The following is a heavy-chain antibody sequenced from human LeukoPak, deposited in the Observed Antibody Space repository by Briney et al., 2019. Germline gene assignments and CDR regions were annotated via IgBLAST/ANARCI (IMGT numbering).Heavy chain of an antibody. CDR2: IWYDGSNK. CDR3: AALSSLVRGLDY. V-gene: IGHV3-33*01. CDR1: GFTFSTYG. D-gene: IGHD3-10*02. J-gene: IGHJ4*02. Sequence: GRSLRLSCAASGFTFSTYGMHWVRQAPGRGLEWVALIWYDGSNKYYADSVKGRFTISRDNSKNTLYLQMNSLRAEDTAIYYCAALSSLVRGLDYWGQGTLVTVSS.